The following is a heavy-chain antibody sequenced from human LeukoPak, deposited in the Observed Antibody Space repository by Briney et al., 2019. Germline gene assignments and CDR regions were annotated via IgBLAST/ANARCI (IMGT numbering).Heavy chain of an antibody. CDR2: ISYDGSNK. CDR3: ARDGSSGWYGDYYYYYGMDV. Sequence: GRSLRLSCAASGFTFSSYSMNWVRQAPGKGLEWVAVISYDGSNKYYADSVKGRFTISRDNSKNTLYLQMNSLRAEDTAVYYCARDGSSGWYGDYYYYYGMDVWGQGTTVTVSS. CDR1: GFTFSSYS. V-gene: IGHV3-30*03. J-gene: IGHJ6*02. D-gene: IGHD6-19*01.